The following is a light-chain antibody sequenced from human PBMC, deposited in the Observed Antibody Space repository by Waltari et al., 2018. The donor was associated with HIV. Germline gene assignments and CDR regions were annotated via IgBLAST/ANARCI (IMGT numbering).Light chain of an antibody. CDR3: QQSYSTPLT. J-gene: IGKJ4*01. CDR1: QSISSY. Sequence: DIQMTQSPSSLSAYVGDRVTITCRTSQSISSYLNWYKQKPGKAPKLLIYAASILQSWVPSRFSGSGSGTYFTLNISSLQPEDFATYYCQQSYSTPLTFGGGTKVEIK. CDR2: AAS. V-gene: IGKV1-39*01.